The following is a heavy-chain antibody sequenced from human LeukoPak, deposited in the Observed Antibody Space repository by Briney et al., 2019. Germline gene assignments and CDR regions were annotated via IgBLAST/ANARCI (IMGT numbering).Heavy chain of an antibody. CDR1: GGTFSSYA. CDR3: ARVVRLLEQRVVHYFDY. Sequence: ASVKVSCKASGGTFSSYAISWVRQAPRQGLEWMGWISAYNGNTNYAQKLQGRVTMTTDTSTSTAYLQLSSLRSDGTAVYYCARVVRLLEQRVVHYFDYWGQGTLVTVSS. V-gene: IGHV1-18*01. D-gene: IGHD1/OR15-1a*01. CDR2: ISAYNGNT. J-gene: IGHJ4*02.